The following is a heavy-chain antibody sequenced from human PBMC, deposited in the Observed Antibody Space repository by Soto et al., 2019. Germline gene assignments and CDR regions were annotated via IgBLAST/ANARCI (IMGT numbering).Heavy chain of an antibody. D-gene: IGHD1-7*01. V-gene: IGHV4-59*01. CDR2: IYYSGST. Sequence: PSETLSLTCTVSGGSISSYYWSWIRQPPGKGLEWIGYIYYSGSTNYNPSLKSRVTISVDTSKNQFSLKLSSVTAADTAVYYCARERDITGTTPLNWFDPWGQGTLVTVSS. J-gene: IGHJ5*02. CDR1: GGSISSYY. CDR3: ARERDITGTTPLNWFDP.